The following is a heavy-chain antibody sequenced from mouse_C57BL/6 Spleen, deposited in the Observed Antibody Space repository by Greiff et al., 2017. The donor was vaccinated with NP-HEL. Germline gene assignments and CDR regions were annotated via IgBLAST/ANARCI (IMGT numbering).Heavy chain of an antibody. D-gene: IGHD2-3*01. J-gene: IGHJ3*01. V-gene: IGHV1-50*01. CDR2: IDPSDSYT. CDR3: TSYDGYSWFAY. Sequence: QVQLQQPGAELVKPGASVKLSCKASGYTFTSYWMQWVKQRPGQGLEWIGEIDPSDSYTNYNQKFKGKATLTVDTSSSTAYMQLSSLTSEDSAVYYCTSYDGYSWFAYWGQGTLVTVSA. CDR1: GYTFTSYW.